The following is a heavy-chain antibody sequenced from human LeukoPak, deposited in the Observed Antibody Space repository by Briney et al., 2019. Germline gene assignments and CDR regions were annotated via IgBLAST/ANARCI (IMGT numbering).Heavy chain of an antibody. D-gene: IGHD3-10*02. J-gene: IGHJ3*02. CDR2: IYTSGST. V-gene: IGHV4-61*02. CDR1: GGSISSGSYY. Sequence: SETPSLTCTVSGGSISSGSYYWSWIRQPAGKGLEWIGRIYTSGSTNYSPSLKSRVTISVDTSKNQFSLKLSSVTAADTAVYYCARHVGLGDAFDIWGQGTMVTVSS. CDR3: ARHVGLGDAFDI.